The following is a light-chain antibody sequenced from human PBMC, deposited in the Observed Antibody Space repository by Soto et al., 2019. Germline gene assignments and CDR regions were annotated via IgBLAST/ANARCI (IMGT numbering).Light chain of an antibody. J-gene: IGKJ1*01. V-gene: IGKV3-20*01. CDR3: QQYGSSPTWT. CDR2: GAS. CDR1: QSVSSSY. Sequence: EIVLTQSPGTLSLSPGERATLSCRASQSVSSSYLAWYQQKPGQAPRLLIYGASSRATGIPARFSGSGSGTDFTLTISRLEPEDFAVYYCQQYGSSPTWTFGQGNKVEIK.